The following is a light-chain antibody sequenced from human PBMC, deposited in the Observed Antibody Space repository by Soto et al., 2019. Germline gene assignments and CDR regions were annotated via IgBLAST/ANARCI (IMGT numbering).Light chain of an antibody. CDR2: GAS. J-gene: IGKJ4*01. CDR1: QSVSSN. Sequence: EIVMTQSPANLSVSPGERATLSCRASQSVSSNLAWYQQRPGQAPRLLIYGASTRATGIPARYSGSGSGTEFTLTISSLQSEDFAIYYCQQYNNWPLTFGGGTKGEIK. CDR3: QQYNNWPLT. V-gene: IGKV3-15*01.